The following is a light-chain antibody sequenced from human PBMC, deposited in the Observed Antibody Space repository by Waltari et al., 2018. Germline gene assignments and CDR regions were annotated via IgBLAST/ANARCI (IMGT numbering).Light chain of an antibody. CDR3: QQYDKWYPRT. Sequence: ETVMTQSPATLSVSPGERATPSCRASQSVSSNLAWYQQKPGQAPSLLIYGAATRATGIPARFSGGGSGTEFTLTISSRQSDDFAVYYCQQYDKWYPRTFGQGTKVEFK. V-gene: IGKV3-15*01. CDR1: QSVSSN. J-gene: IGKJ1*01. CDR2: GAA.